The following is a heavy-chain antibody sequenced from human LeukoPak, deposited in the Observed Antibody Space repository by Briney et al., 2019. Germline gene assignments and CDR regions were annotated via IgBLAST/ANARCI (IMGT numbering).Heavy chain of an antibody. Sequence: TGGSLRLSCAASGFTFSSYGMPWVRQAPGKGLEWVAVISYDGSNKYYADSVKGRFTISRDNSKNTLYLQMNSLRAEDTAVYYCAKDRTTYYYDSSGYYNDYWGQGTLVTVSS. CDR2: ISYDGSNK. CDR1: GFTFSSYG. J-gene: IGHJ4*02. CDR3: AKDRTTYYYDSSGYYNDY. V-gene: IGHV3-30*18. D-gene: IGHD3-22*01.